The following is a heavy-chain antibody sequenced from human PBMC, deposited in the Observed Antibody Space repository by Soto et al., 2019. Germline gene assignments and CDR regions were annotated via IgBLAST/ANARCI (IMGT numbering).Heavy chain of an antibody. CDR2: ISYDGSNK. CDR3: ARGGRYYDSSGYYPSDFDY. Sequence: QVQLVESGGGVVQPGRSLRLSCAASGFTFSSYAMHWVRQAPGKGLEWVAVISYDGSNKYYADSVKGRFTISRDNSKNTLYLQMNSLRAEDTAVYYCARGGRYYDSSGYYPSDFDYWGQGTLVTVSS. V-gene: IGHV3-30-3*01. J-gene: IGHJ4*02. D-gene: IGHD3-22*01. CDR1: GFTFSSYA.